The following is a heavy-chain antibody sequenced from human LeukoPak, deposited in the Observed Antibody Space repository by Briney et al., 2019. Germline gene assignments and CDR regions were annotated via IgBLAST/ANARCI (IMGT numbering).Heavy chain of an antibody. CDR2: ISGNGGNT. J-gene: IGHJ4*02. V-gene: IGHV3-64*01. Sequence: PGGSLRLSCAASGFTFSSHQMHWVRQAPGKGLEYVSAISGNGGNTYYANSAKGRFTISRDNSKNTLYLQMNSLRAEDTAVYYCAKGFYFGSGSYRYFDYWGQGTLVTVSS. CDR1: GFTFSSHQ. CDR3: AKGFYFGSGSYRYFDY. D-gene: IGHD3-10*01.